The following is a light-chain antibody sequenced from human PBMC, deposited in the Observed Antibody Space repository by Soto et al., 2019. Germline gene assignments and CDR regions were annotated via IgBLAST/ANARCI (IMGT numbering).Light chain of an antibody. V-gene: IGKV3-11*01. CDR2: DAS. Sequence: EIVLTQSPATLSLSPGERATLSCRASQSVSSYLAWYQQKPGQAPRLLIYDASNRATGIPARFSGSGSGTDFTLNISSLEPEDSAVSYCQQRSHWPPFTFGPGTKVDIK. CDR3: QQRSHWPPFT. CDR1: QSVSSY. J-gene: IGKJ3*01.